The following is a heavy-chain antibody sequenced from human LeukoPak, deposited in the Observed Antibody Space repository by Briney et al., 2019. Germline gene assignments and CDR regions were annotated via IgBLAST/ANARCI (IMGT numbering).Heavy chain of an antibody. CDR2: ISGRSSYTNSYT. J-gene: IGHJ4*02. CDR1: GFTFSDYY. Sequence: GGSLRLSCVASGFTFSDYYMSWIRQAPGKGLEWVSYISGRSSYTNSYTNYADSVKGRFTISRDNAKKSLYLQMNSLRAEDTAVYYCARGWDYGGNSGVHYWGQGTLVTVSS. CDR3: ARGWDYGGNSGVHY. V-gene: IGHV3-11*06. D-gene: IGHD4-23*01.